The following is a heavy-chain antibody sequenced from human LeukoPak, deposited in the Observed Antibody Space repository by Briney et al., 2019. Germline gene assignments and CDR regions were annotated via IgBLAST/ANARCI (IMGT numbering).Heavy chain of an antibody. Sequence: GGSLRLSCTASGFTFSDYAMSWFRQAPGKGLEWVGFIRNKAYGGTAEYAASVKGRFTISRDDSKTIAYLQMNSLKTEDTAVYYCTRERRYFDWFQADYWGQGTLVTVSS. J-gene: IGHJ4*02. CDR1: GFTFSDYA. V-gene: IGHV3-49*03. CDR3: TRERRYFDWFQADY. D-gene: IGHD3-9*01. CDR2: IRNKAYGGTA.